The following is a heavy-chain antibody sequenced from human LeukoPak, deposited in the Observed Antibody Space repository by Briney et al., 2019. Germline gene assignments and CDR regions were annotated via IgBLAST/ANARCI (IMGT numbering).Heavy chain of an antibody. CDR2: INHSGST. Sequence: SETLSLTCAVYGGSFSGYYWSWIRQPPGKGLEWTGEINHSGSTNYNPSLKSRVTISVDTSKNQFSLKLSSVTAADTAVYYCAGRVREGYNSYLDYWGQETLVTVPS. CDR3: AGRVREGYNSYLDY. CDR1: GGSFSGYY. D-gene: IGHD5-24*01. J-gene: IGHJ4*02. V-gene: IGHV4-34*01.